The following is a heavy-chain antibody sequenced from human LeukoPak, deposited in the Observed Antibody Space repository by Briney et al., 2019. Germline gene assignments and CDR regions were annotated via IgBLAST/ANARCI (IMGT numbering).Heavy chain of an antibody. Sequence: ASVTVSCKASGYTFTSYDINWVRQATGQGLEWMGWMNPNSGNTSYAQKFQGRVTMTRNTSISTAYMELSSLRSEDTAVYYCARIQYNYYYYGMDVWGQGTTVTVSS. D-gene: IGHD5-18*01. J-gene: IGHJ6*02. V-gene: IGHV1-8*01. CDR3: ARIQYNYYYYGMDV. CDR1: GYTFTSYD. CDR2: MNPNSGNT.